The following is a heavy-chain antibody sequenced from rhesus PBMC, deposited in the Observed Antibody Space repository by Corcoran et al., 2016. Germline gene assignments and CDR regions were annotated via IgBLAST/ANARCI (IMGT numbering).Heavy chain of an antibody. J-gene: IGHJ5-1*01. D-gene: IGHD3-28*01. Sequence: EVQLVESGGGLVQPGGSLSLCCAASGFTFSDHYMDRVRQGPGTGLEWVSSISSGSGSATLYPDSVKGRFTISRDNAKNTLYLQMNSLRAEDTAVYYCAREGGYYEYNRFDVWGPGVLVTVSS. CDR1: GFTFSDHY. CDR2: ISSGSGSAT. CDR3: AREGGYYEYNRFDV. V-gene: IGHV3-110*02.